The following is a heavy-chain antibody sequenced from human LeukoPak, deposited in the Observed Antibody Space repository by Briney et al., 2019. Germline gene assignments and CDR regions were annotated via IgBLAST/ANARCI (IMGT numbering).Heavy chain of an antibody. CDR1: GASISSYY. CDR3: ARLSADSSSSRGFDY. V-gene: IGHV4-4*07. Sequence: PSETLSLTCTVSGASISSYYWTWIRQPAGKGLEWIGRIYTSGSTSYNPSLKSRAAMSVDTSKNQFSLNLSSVTAADTAVYYCARLSADSSSSRGFDYWGQGTLVTVSS. J-gene: IGHJ4*02. D-gene: IGHD2-2*01. CDR2: IYTSGST.